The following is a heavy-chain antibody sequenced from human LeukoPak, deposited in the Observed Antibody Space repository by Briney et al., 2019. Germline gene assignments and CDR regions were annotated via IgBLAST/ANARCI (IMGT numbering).Heavy chain of an antibody. CDR3: ARGRVGVARYYPNWFDP. CDR2: IYTSGST. CDR1: GGSISSGSYY. Sequence: SETLSLTCTVSGGSISSGSYYWSWIRQPAGKGLEWIGRIYTSGSTNYNPSLKSRVTISVDTSKNQFSLKLSSVTAADTAVYYCARGRVGVARYYPNWFDPWGQGTLVTVSS. D-gene: IGHD3-3*01. V-gene: IGHV4-61*02. J-gene: IGHJ5*02.